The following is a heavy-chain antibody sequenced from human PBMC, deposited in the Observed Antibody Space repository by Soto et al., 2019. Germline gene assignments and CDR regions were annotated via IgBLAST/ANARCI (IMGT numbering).Heavy chain of an antibody. Sequence: GGSLRLSCAASGFTFSSYWMHWVRQAPGKGLVWVSRINSDGSSTSYADSVKGRFTISRDNAKNTLYLQMNSLRAEDTAVYYCARVKFFGATDNWFDPWGQGTLVTVSS. CDR2: INSDGSST. D-gene: IGHD2-15*01. V-gene: IGHV3-74*01. CDR1: GFTFSSYW. J-gene: IGHJ5*02. CDR3: ARVKFFGATDNWFDP.